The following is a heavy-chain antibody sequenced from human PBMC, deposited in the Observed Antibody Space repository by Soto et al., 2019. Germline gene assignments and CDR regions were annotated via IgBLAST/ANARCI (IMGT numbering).Heavy chain of an antibody. CDR3: ARCGDLNGSGSYPFHYYYYYGMDV. CDR2: INAGNGNT. D-gene: IGHD3-10*01. Sequence: ASVKVSCKASGYTFTSYAMHWVRQAPGQRLEWMGWINAGNGNTKYSQKFQGRVTITRDTSASTADMELSRLRSEDTAVYYCARCGDLNGSGSYPFHYYYYYGMDVWGQETTVTVSS. V-gene: IGHV1-3*01. J-gene: IGHJ6*02. CDR1: GYTFTSYA.